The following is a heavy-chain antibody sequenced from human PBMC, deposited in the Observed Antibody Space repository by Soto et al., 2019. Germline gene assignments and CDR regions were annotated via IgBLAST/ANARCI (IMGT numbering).Heavy chain of an antibody. CDR3: ARDKRDLRFLECSYYFDY. CDR2: ISYDGSNK. D-gene: IGHD3-3*01. Sequence: QVQLVESGGGVVQPGRSLRLSCAASGFTFSSCAMHWVRQAPGKGLEWVALISYDGSNKYYADSVKGRFTISRDNSRNTLCLQMNSLRAEDTAVYYCARDKRDLRFLECSYYFDYWGQGTLVTVSS. V-gene: IGHV3-30-3*01. CDR1: GFTFSSCA. J-gene: IGHJ4*02.